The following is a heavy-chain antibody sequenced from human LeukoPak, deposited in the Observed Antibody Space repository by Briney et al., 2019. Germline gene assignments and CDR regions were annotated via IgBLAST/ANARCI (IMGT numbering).Heavy chain of an antibody. V-gene: IGHV4-30-4*01. CDR1: GGSISSGDYY. Sequence: SETLSLTCTVSGGSISSGDYYWSWIRQPPGKGLEWIGYICYSGSTYYNPSLKSRVTISVDTSKNQFSLKLSSVTAADTAVYYCARDPNDILTGPSGGFDPWGQGTLVTVSS. J-gene: IGHJ5*02. CDR3: ARDPNDILTGPSGGFDP. CDR2: ICYSGST. D-gene: IGHD3-9*01.